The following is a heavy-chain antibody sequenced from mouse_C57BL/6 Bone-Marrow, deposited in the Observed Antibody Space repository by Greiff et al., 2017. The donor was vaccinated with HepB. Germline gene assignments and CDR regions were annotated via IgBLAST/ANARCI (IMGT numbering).Heavy chain of an antibody. J-gene: IGHJ2*01. CDR2: ISSGSSTI. CDR3: ARSWKNG. Sequence: EVQGVESGGGLVKPGGSLKLSCAASGFTFSDYGMHWVRQAPEKGLEWVAYISSGSSTIYYADTVKGRFTISRDNAKNTLFLQMTSLRSEDTAMYYCARSWKNGWCQGTTLTVSS. V-gene: IGHV5-17*01. CDR1: GFTFSDYG.